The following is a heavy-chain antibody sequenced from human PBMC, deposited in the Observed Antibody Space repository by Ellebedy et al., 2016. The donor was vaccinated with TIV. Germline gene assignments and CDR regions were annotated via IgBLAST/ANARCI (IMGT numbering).Heavy chain of an antibody. V-gene: IGHV3-9*01. CDR3: AKASSPSNDYDGLPDNFDH. CDR2: ISWHSGNI. J-gene: IGHJ4*02. D-gene: IGHD4-23*01. CDR1: GFTFDDYA. Sequence: GGSLRLXXAASGFTFDDYAMHWVRQAPGKGLEWVSGISWHSGNIGYADSVKGRFTISRDNAKNSLYLRMNSLRAEDTALYYCAKASSPSNDYDGLPDNFDHWGQGTLVTVSS.